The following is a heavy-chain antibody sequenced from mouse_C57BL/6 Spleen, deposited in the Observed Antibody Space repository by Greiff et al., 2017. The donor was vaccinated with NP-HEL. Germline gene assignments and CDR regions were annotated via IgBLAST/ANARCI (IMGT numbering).Heavy chain of an antibody. CDR3: ARSGGYGSSWYFDV. J-gene: IGHJ1*03. D-gene: IGHD1-1*01. Sequence: VQLQQSGAELVRPGSSVKLSCKASGYTFTSYWMHWVKQRPIQGLEWIGNIDPSDSETHYNQKFKDKATLTVDKSSSTAYMQLSSLTSEDSAVYYGARSGGYGSSWYFDVWGTGTTVTVSS. CDR1: GYTFTSYW. V-gene: IGHV1-52*01. CDR2: IDPSDSET.